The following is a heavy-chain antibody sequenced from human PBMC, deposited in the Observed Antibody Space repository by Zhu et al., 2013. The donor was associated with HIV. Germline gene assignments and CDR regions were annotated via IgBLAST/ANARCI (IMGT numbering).Heavy chain of an antibody. CDR1: GFTFFSSA. Sequence: QMRLVQSGPEVKKPGTSARVSCKASGFTFFSSAIHWVRQARGQRLEWMGWIIVGTGDTNYAPNFQQRVTITRDMSTTTAYMDLSGLTSEDTAVYFCAAESLGXMGLNLWGQGTTVTVSS. V-gene: IGHV1-58*02. J-gene: IGHJ6*02. D-gene: IGHD3-16*01. CDR3: AAESLGXMGLNL. CDR2: IIVGTGDT.